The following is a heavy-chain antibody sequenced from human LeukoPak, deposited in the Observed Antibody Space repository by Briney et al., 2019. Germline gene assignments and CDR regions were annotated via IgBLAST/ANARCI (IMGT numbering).Heavy chain of an antibody. CDR3: TTTGFGVVGKDYYFYGMDV. Sequence: GASVKVSCKVSGNTLSELSMHWVRQAPGKGLEWMGGFDPEDVETMFAQRFRGRVTMTEDTSTDTAYMELSSLKSEDTAVYYCTTTGFGVVGKDYYFYGMDVWGQGTTVTVSS. CDR1: GNTLSELS. D-gene: IGHD3-3*01. V-gene: IGHV1-24*01. CDR2: FDPEDVET. J-gene: IGHJ6*02.